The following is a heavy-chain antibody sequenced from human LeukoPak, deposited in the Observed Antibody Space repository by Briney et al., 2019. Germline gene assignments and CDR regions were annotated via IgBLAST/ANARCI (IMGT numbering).Heavy chain of an antibody. CDR2: ISSSSSYI. Sequence: GGSLRLSCAASGLTFSNYAISWVRQAPGKGLEWVSSISSSSSYIYYADSVKGRFTISRDNAKNSLYLQMNSLRAEDTAVYYCAREWYGYDSSGYYKVLDYWGQGTLVTVSS. J-gene: IGHJ4*02. V-gene: IGHV3-21*01. D-gene: IGHD3-22*01. CDR3: AREWYGYDSSGYYKVLDY. CDR1: GLTFSNYA.